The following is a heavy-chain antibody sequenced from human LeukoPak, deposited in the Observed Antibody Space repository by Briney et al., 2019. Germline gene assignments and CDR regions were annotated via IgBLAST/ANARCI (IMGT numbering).Heavy chain of an antibody. CDR2: INPNSGGT. CDR1: GYTFTGYY. J-gene: IGHJ4*02. V-gene: IGHV1-2*02. D-gene: IGHD3-22*01. CDR3: ARFRVYDSSAAFDY. Sequence: GASVKVSCKASGYTFTGYYMHWVRQAPGQGLEWMGWINPNSGGTNYAQKFQGRVTMTRDTSISTAYMELSRLRSDDTAVYYCARFRVYDSSAAFDYWGQGTLVTVSS.